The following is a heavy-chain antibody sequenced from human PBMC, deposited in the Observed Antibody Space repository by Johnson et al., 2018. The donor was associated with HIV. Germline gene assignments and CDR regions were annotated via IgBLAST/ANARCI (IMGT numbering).Heavy chain of an antibody. CDR3: AKARVGARGGAFDI. V-gene: IGHV3-30-3*01. CDR2: ISYDGSNK. CDR1: GFTFSSYW. Sequence: QVQLVESGGGLVQPGGSLRLSCAASGFTFSSYWMSWVRQAPGKGLQWVAVISYDGSNKYYADSVKGRFTISRDNSKNTLYLQMNSLRGEDTAVYYCAKARVGARGGAFDIWGQGTMVTVSS. D-gene: IGHD1-26*01. J-gene: IGHJ3*02.